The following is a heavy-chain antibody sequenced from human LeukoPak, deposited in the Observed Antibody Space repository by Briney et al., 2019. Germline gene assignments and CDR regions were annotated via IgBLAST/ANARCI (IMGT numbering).Heavy chain of an antibody. Sequence: PGGSLRLSCAASGFTFSDYYMSWIRQAPGRGLEGVSYISSSGSTIYYADAVKGRFTISRDNAKNSLYLQMNSLRAEDTAVYYCARVMYYYDSSGYYPLVEAFDIWGQGTMVTVSS. V-gene: IGHV3-11*01. CDR1: GFTFSDYY. CDR2: ISSSGSTI. CDR3: ARVMYYYDSSGYYPLVEAFDI. J-gene: IGHJ3*02. D-gene: IGHD3-22*01.